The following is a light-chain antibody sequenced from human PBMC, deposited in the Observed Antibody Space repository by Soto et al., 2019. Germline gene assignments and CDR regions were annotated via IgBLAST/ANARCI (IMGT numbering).Light chain of an antibody. Sequence: AIPLTQSPYSLSASVGARITITCRASQDIRDELAWYQQTPGQAPKLLIYSASSLHTGVPSRFSGNGFGTDFTLTISRLRPEDFATYLCQQVKSYPVTFVGGTKVEIK. V-gene: IGKV1-13*02. CDR2: SAS. J-gene: IGKJ4*01. CDR3: QQVKSYPVT. CDR1: QDIRDE.